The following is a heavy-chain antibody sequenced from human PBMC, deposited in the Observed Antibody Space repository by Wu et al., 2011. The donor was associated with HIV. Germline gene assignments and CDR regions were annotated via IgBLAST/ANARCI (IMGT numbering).Heavy chain of an antibody. D-gene: IGHD3-10*01. CDR1: GYTFTSYG. CDR3: ARDRHPMVGPWYYYYYMDV. J-gene: IGHJ6*03. CDR2: ISADNGDT. V-gene: IGHV1-18*01. Sequence: QVQLVQTGAEVKKPGASVKVSCKTSGYTFTSYGISWVRQAPGQGLEWMGWISADNGDTNYAQKLQGRVTMTTDTSTSTAYMELRSLRFDDTAVYYCARDRHPMVGPWYYYYYMDVWGKGPRSRLL.